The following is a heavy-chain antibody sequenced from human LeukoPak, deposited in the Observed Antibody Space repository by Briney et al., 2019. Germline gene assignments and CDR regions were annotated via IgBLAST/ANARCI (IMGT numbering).Heavy chain of an antibody. CDR1: GGSISSSSYY. J-gene: IGHJ6*03. CDR3: ARGLPLLWWRYYYMDV. D-gene: IGHD2-21*01. V-gene: IGHV4-39*07. CDR2: IYYSGST. Sequence: SETLSLTCTVSGGSISSSSYYWGWIRQPPGKGLEWIGSIYYSGSTYYNPSLKSRVTISVDTSKNQFSLKLSSVTAADTAVYYCARGLPLLWWRYYYMDVWGKGTTVTVSS.